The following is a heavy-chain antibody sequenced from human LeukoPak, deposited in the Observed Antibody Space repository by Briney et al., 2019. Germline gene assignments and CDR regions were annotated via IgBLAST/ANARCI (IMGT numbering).Heavy chain of an antibody. V-gene: IGHV4-39*07. J-gene: IGHJ4*02. CDR3: ARDRSQQLANFDY. Sequence: PSETLSLTCTVSSGSISTSNYYWGWVRQPPGKALEWIGNIFYSGSTYYSPSLKSRVTISLDTSRNQFSLKLNSVTPEDTAVYYCARDRSQQLANFDYWGQGTLVTVSS. D-gene: IGHD6-13*01. CDR2: IFYSGST. CDR1: SGSISTSNYY.